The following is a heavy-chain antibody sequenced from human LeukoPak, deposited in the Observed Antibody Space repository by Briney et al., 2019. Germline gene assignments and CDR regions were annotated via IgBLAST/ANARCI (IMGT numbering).Heavy chain of an antibody. CDR1: GGTFSSYA. Sequence: SVKVSCKASGGTFSSYAISWVRQAPGQGLEWMGGIIPIFSTANYAQKFQGRVTITADESTSTAYMELSSLRSEDTAVHYCARAYCGGDCHPYSLYYYMDVWGKGTTVTVSS. J-gene: IGHJ6*03. V-gene: IGHV1-69*13. CDR2: IIPIFSTA. CDR3: ARAYCGGDCHPYSLYYYMDV. D-gene: IGHD2-21*01.